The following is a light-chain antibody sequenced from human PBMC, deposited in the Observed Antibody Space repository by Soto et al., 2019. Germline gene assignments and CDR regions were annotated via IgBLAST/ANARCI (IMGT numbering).Light chain of an antibody. CDR2: GAS. CDR3: QQYGSTGT. V-gene: IGKV3-20*01. J-gene: IGKJ1*01. CDR1: QSVSSKY. Sequence: EIVLTQSPGTMSLSPGERATLPCRASQSVSSKYLAWYQQKPGQAPRLVIHGASSRATGIPDRFSGSGSGTDFILTIRRLEPEDFAVYYCQQYGSTGTFGQGTKVDIK.